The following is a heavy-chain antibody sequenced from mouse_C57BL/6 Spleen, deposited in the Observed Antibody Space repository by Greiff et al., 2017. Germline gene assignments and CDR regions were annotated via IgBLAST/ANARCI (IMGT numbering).Heavy chain of an antibody. CDR3: TGGYERYFDY. V-gene: IGHV1-15*01. J-gene: IGHJ2*01. D-gene: IGHD2-2*01. Sequence: VQLQQSGAELVRPGASVTLSCKASGYTFTDYEMHWVKPTPVHGLEWIGAIDPETGGTAYNQKFKGKAILTADKSSSTAYMELRSLTSEDSAVYYCTGGYERYFDYWGQGTTLTVSS. CDR2: IDPETGGT. CDR1: GYTFTDYE.